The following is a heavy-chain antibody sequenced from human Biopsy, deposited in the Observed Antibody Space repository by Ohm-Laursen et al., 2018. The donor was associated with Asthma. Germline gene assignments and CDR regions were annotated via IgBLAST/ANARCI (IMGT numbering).Heavy chain of an antibody. J-gene: IGHJ6*02. D-gene: IGHD6-25*01. CDR2: IKHDGTEK. CDR1: GFTFSNAW. CDR3: ARVFESSEWGPFYHFGLDV. V-gene: IGHV3-7*03. Sequence: SLRLSCAASGFTFSNAWMSWVRQTPGKGLAWVANIKHDGTEKNHVDSLKGRFTISRDNARNSLYLQMINLRAEDTAIYYCARVFESSEWGPFYHFGLDVWGQGTTVAVSS.